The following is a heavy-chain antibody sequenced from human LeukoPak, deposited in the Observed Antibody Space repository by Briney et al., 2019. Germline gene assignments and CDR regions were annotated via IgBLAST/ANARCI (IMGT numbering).Heavy chain of an antibody. J-gene: IGHJ5*02. CDR1: GFTFTSSA. CDR3: ASIIAARDWFNP. D-gene: IGHD6-6*01. Sequence: SVKVSCKASGFTFTSSAMQWVRQARGQRLEWIGWIVVGSGNTNYAQKFQERVTITRDMSTSTAYMELSSLRSEDTAVYYCASIIAARDWFNPWGQGTLVTVSS. V-gene: IGHV1-58*02. CDR2: IVVGSGNT.